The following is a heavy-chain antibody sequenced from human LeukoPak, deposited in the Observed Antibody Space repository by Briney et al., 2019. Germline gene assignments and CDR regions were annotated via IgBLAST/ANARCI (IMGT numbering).Heavy chain of an antibody. CDR2: IYYSGST. CDR1: GGSISSYY. D-gene: IGHD3-22*01. Sequence: PSETLSLTCTVPGGSISSYYWSWIRQPPGKGLEWIGYIYYSGSTNYNPSLKSRVTISVDTSKNQFSLKLSSVTAADTAVYYCARFYDSSGYYYYGMDVWGQGTTVTVSS. J-gene: IGHJ6*02. V-gene: IGHV4-59*01. CDR3: ARFYDSSGYYYYGMDV.